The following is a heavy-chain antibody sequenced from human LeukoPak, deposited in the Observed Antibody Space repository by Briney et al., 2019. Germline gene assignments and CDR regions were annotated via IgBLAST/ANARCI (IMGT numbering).Heavy chain of an antibody. J-gene: IGHJ4*02. V-gene: IGHV4-59*01. D-gene: IGHD3-3*01. CDR3: ARARYVSGFGVGIFDY. CDR2: IYYSGST. CDR1: GGSISIYY. Sequence: PSETLSLTCTVSGGSISIYYWSWIRQPPGKGLEWIGYIYYSGSTNYNPSLKSRVTISVDTSKNQFSLKLSSVTAADTAVYYCARARYVSGFGVGIFDYWGQGTLVTVSS.